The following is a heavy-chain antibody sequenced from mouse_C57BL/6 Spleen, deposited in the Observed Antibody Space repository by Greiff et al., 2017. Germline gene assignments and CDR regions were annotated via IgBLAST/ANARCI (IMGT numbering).Heavy chain of an antibody. Sequence: VQLQQSGAELVKPGASVKLSCKASGYTFTSYWMHWVKQRPGQGLEWIGMIHPNSGSTNYNEKFKSKATLTVDKSSSTAYMQLSSLTSEDSAVYYCARLPDYYGSSHWYFDVWGTGTTVTVSS. CDR3: ARLPDYYGSSHWYFDV. CDR2: IHPNSGST. CDR1: GYTFTSYW. D-gene: IGHD1-1*01. V-gene: IGHV1-64*01. J-gene: IGHJ1*03.